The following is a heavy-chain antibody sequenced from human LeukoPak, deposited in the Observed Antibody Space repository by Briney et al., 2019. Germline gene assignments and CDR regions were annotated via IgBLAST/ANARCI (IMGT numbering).Heavy chain of an antibody. J-gene: IGHJ6*02. D-gene: IGHD1-7*01. CDR2: IYPGDSDT. Sequence: GESLKISCKGSGYRFTDYWIGWERQMPGKGLEWMGIIYPGDSDTRCSPSFQGQVTISADKSINTAHLQWSSLKASDTAMYYCARGAAGTTPDYYHFGLDVWGQGTTVRVSS. CDR1: GYRFTDYW. V-gene: IGHV5-51*01. CDR3: ARGAAGTTPDYYHFGLDV.